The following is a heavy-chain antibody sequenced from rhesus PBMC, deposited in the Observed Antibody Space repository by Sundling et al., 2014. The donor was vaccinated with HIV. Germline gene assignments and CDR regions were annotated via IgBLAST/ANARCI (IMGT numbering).Heavy chain of an antibody. CDR2: ISSASSYI. Sequence: EVQLVESGGGLVQPGGSLRLSCAASGFTLSSYGMSWVRQAPGKGLEWVSSISSASSYIYYADSVKGRFTISRDNAKNSLSLQMSSLRAEDTAVYYCTRIDLVVVVHGFDNWGQGVLVTVSS. V-gene: IGHV3-136*01. D-gene: IGHD2-15*01. J-gene: IGHJ4*01. CDR3: TRIDLVVVVHGFDN. CDR1: GFTLSSYG.